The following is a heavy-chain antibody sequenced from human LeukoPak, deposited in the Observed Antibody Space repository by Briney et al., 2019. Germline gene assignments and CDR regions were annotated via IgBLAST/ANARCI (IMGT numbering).Heavy chain of an antibody. CDR2: MNPNSSNT. V-gene: IGHV1-8*03. CDR1: GYTLTSYD. D-gene: IGHD3-22*01. CDR3: ARAYSSGYAHDAFDI. Sequence: SVNVSCTGSGYTLTSYDINWVRQPPGQGLERMGWMNPNSSNTGYAHKFQGRVTITSNTSISKTYMELSSMSSEDAAVYYCARAYSSGYAHDAFDIWGQGTMVTVSS. J-gene: IGHJ3*02.